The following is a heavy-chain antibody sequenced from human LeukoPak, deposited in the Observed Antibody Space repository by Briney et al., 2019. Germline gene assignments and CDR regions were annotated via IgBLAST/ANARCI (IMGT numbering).Heavy chain of an antibody. J-gene: IGHJ6*04. V-gene: IGHV1-69*01. CDR1: GGTFSSYA. CDR3: AREPYYDYVWGRGQHLPAHYYGMDV. CDR2: IIPIFGTA. D-gene: IGHD3-16*01. Sequence: EASVEVSCTASGGTFSSYAISWVRQAPGQGLEWMGGIIPIFGTANYAQKFQGRVTITADESTSTAYMELSSLRSEDTAVYYCAREPYYDYVWGRGQHLPAHYYGMDVWGKGTTVTVSS.